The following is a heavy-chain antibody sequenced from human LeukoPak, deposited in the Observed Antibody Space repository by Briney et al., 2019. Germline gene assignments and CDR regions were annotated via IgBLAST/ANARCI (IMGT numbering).Heavy chain of an antibody. CDR3: ARGVGGVAYHIDP. CDR1: GGSISNYY. J-gene: IGHJ5*02. V-gene: IGHV4-4*07. D-gene: IGHD1-14*01. CDR2: IFASGIT. Sequence: SETLSLTCTVSGGSISNYYWSWVRQPAGKTVEWIGRIFASGITNYNPSLESRVTMSLDSSKNQFSLKLSSVTAADTAIYYCARGVGGVAYHIDPWGQGTRVIVSS.